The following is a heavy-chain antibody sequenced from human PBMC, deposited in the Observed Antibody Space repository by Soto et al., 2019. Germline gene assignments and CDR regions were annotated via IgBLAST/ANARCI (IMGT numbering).Heavy chain of an antibody. Sequence: KSVSWMQQTRGKAMEWLARIDWDGDKNSSTTLKTRLTISKDTSKSQVVLTMTNMDPVDTDTYFCPATDGTYSNSQEIDFWGHGTPVPVTS. V-gene: IGHV2-70*11. CDR1: KS. CDR2: IDWDGDK. J-gene: IGHJ4*01. CDR3: PATDGTYSNSQEIDF. D-gene: IGHD6-13*01.